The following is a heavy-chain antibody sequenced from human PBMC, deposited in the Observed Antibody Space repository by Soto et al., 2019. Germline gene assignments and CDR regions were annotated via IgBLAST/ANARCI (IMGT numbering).Heavy chain of an antibody. D-gene: IGHD3-10*01. J-gene: IGHJ4*02. CDR3: SRHPREGFNYGGSGIFDY. Sequence: QLQLQESGPGLVKPSETLSLTCTVSGGSVSSSSYWWGWIRQPPGKGLEWIGDGYYSGSTYYNPSLTSRVPLSGNTSKNQFSLKLGSGTAAETALYYCSRHPREGFNYGGSGIFDYWGPGTLVTVSS. CDR1: GGSVSSSSYW. CDR2: GYYSGST. V-gene: IGHV4-39*01.